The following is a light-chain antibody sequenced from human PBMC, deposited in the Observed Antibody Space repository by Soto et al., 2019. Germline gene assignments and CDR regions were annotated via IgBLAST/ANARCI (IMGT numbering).Light chain of an antibody. CDR1: SSDIGTYTY. V-gene: IGLV2-14*01. J-gene: IGLJ2*01. CDR2: DVD. CDR3: NSYTGSNTVVI. Sequence: QSALTQPASVSGSPGQSITISCTGTSSDIGTYTYVSWYQQHPGKVPKLIIYDVDNRPSGVSDRFSGSKSGNTASLTISGLQAEDEADYYCNSYTGSNTVVIFGEGTKVTVL.